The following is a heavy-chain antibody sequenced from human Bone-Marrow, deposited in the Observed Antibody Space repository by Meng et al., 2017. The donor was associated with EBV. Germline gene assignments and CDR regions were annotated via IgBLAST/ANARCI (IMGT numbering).Heavy chain of an antibody. CDR1: GFTFRSYA. CDR3: AKDSSGWYKDYFDY. CDR2: IGVSGCAT. D-gene: IGHD6-19*01. J-gene: IGHJ4*02. Sequence: VAVLDSGVGLVRLGGSLSVSFLASGFTFRSYAMTWLRQAPGKVLEWVSVIGVSGCATYYGDSAKGRFTISRDNSKNTLYLQMDSLRAEDTAVYYCAKDSSGWYKDYFDYWGQGTLVTVSS. V-gene: IGHV3-23*01.